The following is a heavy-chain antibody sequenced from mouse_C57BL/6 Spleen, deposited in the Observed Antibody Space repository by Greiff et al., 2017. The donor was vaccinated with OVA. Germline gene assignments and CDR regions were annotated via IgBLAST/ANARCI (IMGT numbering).Heavy chain of an antibody. CDR1: GYTFTDYY. J-gene: IGHJ3*01. V-gene: IGHV1-26*01. CDR3: AIYVSSFVY. CDR2: INPNNGGT. Sequence: VQLQQSGPELVKPGASVKISCKASGYTFTDYYMNWVKQSHGKSLEWIGDINPNNGGTSYNQKFKGKATLTVDKSYSTAYMELRSLTSEDSAVYLCAIYVSSFVYWGQGTRLTVS. D-gene: IGHD1-1*01.